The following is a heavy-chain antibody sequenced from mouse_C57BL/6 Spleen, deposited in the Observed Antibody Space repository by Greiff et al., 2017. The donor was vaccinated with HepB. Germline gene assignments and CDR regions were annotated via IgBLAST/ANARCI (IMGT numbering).Heavy chain of an antibody. V-gene: IGHV1-52*01. CDR2: IDPSDSET. D-gene: IGHD1-1*01. J-gene: IGHJ2*01. CDR1: GYTFTSYW. Sequence: QVQLQQPGAELVRPGSSVKLSCKASGYTFTSYWMHWVKQRPIPGLEWIGNIDPSDSETHYNHKFKDKATLTVDKSSSTAYMQLSSLTSEDSAVDDCARDVDYYGSSYGNYFDYWGQGTTLTVSS. CDR3: ARDVDYYGSSYGNYFDY.